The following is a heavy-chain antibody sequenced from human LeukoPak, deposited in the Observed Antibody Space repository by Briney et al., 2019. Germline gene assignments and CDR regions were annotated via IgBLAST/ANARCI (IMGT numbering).Heavy chain of an antibody. D-gene: IGHD3-22*01. V-gene: IGHV4-39*07. CDR1: GGSISSSSYY. CDR3: ARTRDDSSGYYASDY. CDR2: IYYSGST. J-gene: IGHJ4*02. Sequence: PSETLSLTCTVSGGSISSSSYYWGWIRQPPGKGLEWIGSIYYSGSTYYNPSLKSRVTISVDTSKNQFSLKLSSVTAADTAVYYCARTRDDSSGYYASDYWGQGTLVTVSS.